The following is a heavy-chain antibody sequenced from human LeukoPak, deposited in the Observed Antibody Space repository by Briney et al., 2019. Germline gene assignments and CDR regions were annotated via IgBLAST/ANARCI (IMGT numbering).Heavy chain of an antibody. D-gene: IGHD1-26*01. CDR2: LSHGGTRT. CDR1: GFTFRNFA. J-gene: IGHJ5*02. Sequence: PGGSLRLSCAASGFTFRNFAMSWVRQAPGKGLEWVSGLSHGGTRTFYAASVKGRFTISRDDSNSTQFLQMDNLRVEDTATYYCAKDIELFMSWGQGTLVIVSS. CDR3: AKDIELFMS. V-gene: IGHV3-23*01.